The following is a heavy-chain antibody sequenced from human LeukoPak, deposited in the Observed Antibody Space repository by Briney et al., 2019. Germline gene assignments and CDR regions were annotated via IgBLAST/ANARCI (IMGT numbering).Heavy chain of an antibody. CDR2: INPNSGGT. J-gene: IGHJ4*02. Sequence: ASVKVSCKASGYTFTGYYMHWVRQAPGQGLEWMGWINPNSGGTNYAQKFQGRVTITADKSTSTAYMELSSLRSEDTAVYYCARTLGSYDSSGYYEVGYFDYWGQGTLVTVSS. CDR1: GYTFTGYY. D-gene: IGHD3-22*01. CDR3: ARTLGSYDSSGYYEVGYFDY. V-gene: IGHV1-2*02.